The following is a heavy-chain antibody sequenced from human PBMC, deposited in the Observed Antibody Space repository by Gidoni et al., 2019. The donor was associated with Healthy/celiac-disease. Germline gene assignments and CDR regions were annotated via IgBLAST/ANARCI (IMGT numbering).Heavy chain of an antibody. D-gene: IGHD6-13*01. V-gene: IGHV3-33*01. Sequence: QVQLVESGGGVVQPGRSLRLSCAASGFTFSSYGMHWVRQAPGKGLEWVAVIWYDGSNKYYADSVKGRFTISRDNSKNTLYLQMNSLRAEDTAVYYCARDYSTFFGGQQLVTKYWGQGTLVTVSS. J-gene: IGHJ4*02. CDR2: IWYDGSNK. CDR1: GFTFSSYG. CDR3: ARDYSTFFGGQQLVTKY.